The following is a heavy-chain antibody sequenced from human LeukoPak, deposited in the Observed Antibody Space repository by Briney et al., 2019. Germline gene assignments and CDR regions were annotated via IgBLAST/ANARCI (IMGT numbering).Heavy chain of an antibody. CDR2: ISGSGGST. V-gene: IGHV3-23*01. J-gene: IGHJ4*02. Sequence: GGSLRLSCAASGFTFSSYAMSWVRQAPGKGLEWVSAISGSGGSTYYADSVKGRFTISRDNSKNTLYLQMNSLRAEDTAVYYSAKTEAYYYDSSGYLDYWGQGTLVTVSS. CDR1: GFTFSSYA. D-gene: IGHD3-22*01. CDR3: AKTEAYYYDSSGYLDY.